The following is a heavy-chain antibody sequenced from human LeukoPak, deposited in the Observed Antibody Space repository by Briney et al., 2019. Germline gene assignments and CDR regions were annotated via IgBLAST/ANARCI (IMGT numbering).Heavy chain of an antibody. V-gene: IGHV3-21*01. J-gene: IGHJ4*02. CDR1: GFTYSSYS. CDR2: ISSSSSYI. D-gene: IGHD3-3*01. Sequence: GGSLRLSCAASGFTYSSYSMNWVRQAPGKGLEWASSISSSSSYIYYADSVKGRFTISRDNAKNSLYLQMNSLRAEDTAVYYCARQGITIFGVVNDYWGQGTLVTVFS. CDR3: ARQGITIFGVVNDY.